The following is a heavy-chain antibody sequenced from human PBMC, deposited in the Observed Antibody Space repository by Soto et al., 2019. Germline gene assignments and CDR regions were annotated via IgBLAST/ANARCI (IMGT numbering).Heavy chain of an antibody. V-gene: IGHV3-30*18. CDR2: ISYDGSNK. J-gene: IGHJ6*02. Sequence: GGSLRLSCAASGFTFSSYGMHWVRQAPGKGLEWVAVISYDGSNKYYADSVKGRFTISRDNSKNTLYLQMNSLRAEDTAVYCCAKGITMVRGVLDYYYGMDVWGQGTTVTVSS. CDR3: AKGITMVRGVLDYYYGMDV. CDR1: GFTFSSYG. D-gene: IGHD3-10*01.